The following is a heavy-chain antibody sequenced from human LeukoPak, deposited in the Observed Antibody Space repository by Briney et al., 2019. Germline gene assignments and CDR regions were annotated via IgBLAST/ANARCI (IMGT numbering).Heavy chain of an antibody. CDR1: GGSISSHY. J-gene: IGHJ6*03. D-gene: IGHD3-10*01. CDR2: IYYSGIT. V-gene: IGHV4-59*11. Sequence: SETLSLTCTVSGGSISSHYWSWIRQPPGNRLEWIGYIYYSGITNYNPSLKSRVTISVDTSKNQFSLKLSYVTAADTAVYYCARDILSYSYYMDIWGKGTTVTVSS. CDR3: ARDILSYSYYMDI.